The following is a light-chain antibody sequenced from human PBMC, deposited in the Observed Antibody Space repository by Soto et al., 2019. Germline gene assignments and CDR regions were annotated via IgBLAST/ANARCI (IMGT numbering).Light chain of an antibody. V-gene: IGLV1-40*01. Sequence: QSVLTQPPSVSGAPGQRVTISCTGSSSNIGAGYDVHWYQQLPGTAPKLLIYGNSNRPSGVPDRFSGSKSGTSASLAITGLQAEDEADYYCQSYDSSLSVYVFGTGTKLHRP. J-gene: IGLJ1*01. CDR3: QSYDSSLSVYV. CDR1: SSNIGAGYD. CDR2: GNS.